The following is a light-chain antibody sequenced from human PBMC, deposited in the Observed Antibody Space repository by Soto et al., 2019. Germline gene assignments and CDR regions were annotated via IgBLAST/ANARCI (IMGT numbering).Light chain of an antibody. CDR1: QSVNSY. Sequence: EIVLTQSPATLSLSPGERATLSCRASQSVNSYLAWYQQKPGQAPRLLIYDATSRATGIPARFSGSGSGTDVTLTISSLEPEDFAVYYFQQRSKWPVTFGGGTKLEI. CDR3: QQRSKWPVT. V-gene: IGKV3-11*01. J-gene: IGKJ4*01. CDR2: DAT.